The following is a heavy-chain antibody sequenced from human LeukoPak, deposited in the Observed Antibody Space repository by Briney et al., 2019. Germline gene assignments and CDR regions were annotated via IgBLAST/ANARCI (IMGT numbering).Heavy chain of an antibody. CDR3: ARAPSGYDAHFDY. J-gene: IGHJ4*02. CDR1: GGSISSGGYY. CDR2: IYYSGST. V-gene: IGHV4-31*03. D-gene: IGHD5-12*01. Sequence: PSQTLSLTCTVSGGSISSGGYYWSWIRQHPGKGLERIGYIYYSGSTYYNPSLKSRVTISVDTSKNQFSLKLSSVTAADTAVYYCARAPSGYDAHFDYWGQGTLVTVSS.